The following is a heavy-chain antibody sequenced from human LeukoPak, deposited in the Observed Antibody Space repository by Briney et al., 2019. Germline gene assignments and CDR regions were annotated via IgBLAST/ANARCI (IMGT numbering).Heavy chain of an antibody. D-gene: IGHD3-22*01. Sequence: KPGGSLRLSCAASGFTFSDYYMSWIRQAPGKGLEWVSYISSSGSTIYYADSVKGRFTISRDNAKNSLYLQMNSLRAEDTAVYYCARDSLWPNYYDSSGYLIRDAFDIWGQGTMVTVSS. V-gene: IGHV3-11*04. CDR3: ARDSLWPNYYDSSGYLIRDAFDI. J-gene: IGHJ3*02. CDR1: GFTFSDYY. CDR2: ISSSGSTI.